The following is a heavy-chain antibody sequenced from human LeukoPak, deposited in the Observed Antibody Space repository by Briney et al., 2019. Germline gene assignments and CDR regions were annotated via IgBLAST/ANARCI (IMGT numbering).Heavy chain of an antibody. Sequence: PSETLSLTCAVYGGSFSGYYWSWIRQPPGKWLGWIGEINHSGSTNYNPSLKSRVTISVDTSKNQFSLKLSSVTAADTAVYYCARGGGDYYMDVWGKGTTVTVSS. V-gene: IGHV4-34*01. CDR2: INHSGST. CDR1: GGSFSGYY. J-gene: IGHJ6*03. CDR3: ARGGGDYYMDV. D-gene: IGHD3-10*01.